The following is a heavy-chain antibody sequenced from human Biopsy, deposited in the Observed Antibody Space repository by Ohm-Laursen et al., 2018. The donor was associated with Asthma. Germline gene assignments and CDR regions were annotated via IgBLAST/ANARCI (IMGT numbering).Heavy chain of an antibody. V-gene: IGHV1-69*15. D-gene: IGHD6-19*01. CDR1: GGTFSTFG. J-gene: IGHJ6*02. CDR3: ARCQVGYSSGWSLLLKKIYYSGMDV. Sequence: SSVKVSCKSSGGTFSTFGISWVRQAPGQGLEWMGRIIPFCGTATYAQNFQGRLTLTADESTSTAYMEVTSLRSEDTAIYYCARCQVGYSSGWSLLLKKIYYSGMDVWGQGTAVTVSS. CDR2: IIPFCGTA.